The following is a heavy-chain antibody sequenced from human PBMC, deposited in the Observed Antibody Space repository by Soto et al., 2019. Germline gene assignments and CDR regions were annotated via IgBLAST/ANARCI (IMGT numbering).Heavy chain of an antibody. Sequence: QTLSLTCALSGDSVSSNTASWNWIRQSPSRGLEWLERTYFRSKWYNDYAVSVKSRIIINPDTSNNQFTLQLNSVTPEDTAVYFCAKGDNLGPKTGYAFDPWGQGIMVTVSS. CDR2: TYFRSKWYN. CDR1: GDSVSSNTAS. V-gene: IGHV6-1*01. D-gene: IGHD5-12*01. CDR3: AKGDNLGPKTGYAFDP. J-gene: IGHJ5*02.